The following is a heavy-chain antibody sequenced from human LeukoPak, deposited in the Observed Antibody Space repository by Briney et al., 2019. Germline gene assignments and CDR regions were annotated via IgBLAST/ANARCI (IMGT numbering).Heavy chain of an antibody. CDR2: ISSSSSTI. CDR3: AREGGTYVLDAFDI. D-gene: IGHD1-26*01. J-gene: IGHJ3*02. CDR1: GFTFSRYE. V-gene: IGHV3-48*03. Sequence: GGSLRLFCAASGFTFSRYEMNWVRQAPGKGLEWVSYISSSSSTIYYADSVKGRFTISRDNAKNSLYLQMNGLRAEDTAVYYCAREGGTYVLDAFDIWGQGTLVTVSS.